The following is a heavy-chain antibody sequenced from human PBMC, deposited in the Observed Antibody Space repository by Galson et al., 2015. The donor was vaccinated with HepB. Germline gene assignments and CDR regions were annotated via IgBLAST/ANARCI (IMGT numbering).Heavy chain of an antibody. V-gene: IGHV5-51*01. Sequence: QSGAEVKKPGESLKISCKGSGYSFTSYWIGWVRQMPGKGLEWMGIIYPGDSDTRNSPSFQGQVTISADKSISTAYLQWSSLKASDTAMYYCARQGFGYCSSTSCYYIDYWGQGTLVTVSS. CDR2: IYPGDSDT. CDR1: GYSFTSYW. J-gene: IGHJ4*02. D-gene: IGHD2-2*03. CDR3: ARQGFGYCSSTSCYYIDY.